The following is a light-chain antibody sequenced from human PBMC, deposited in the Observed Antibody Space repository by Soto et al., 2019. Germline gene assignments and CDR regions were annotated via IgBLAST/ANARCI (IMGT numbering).Light chain of an antibody. V-gene: IGKV3-15*01. CDR1: QSVNGN. Sequence: EIVMTQSPATLSVSPGGRATLSCRASQSVNGNLAWYQQKPGQAPRLLIYEASTRATGIPDRFSGSESGTYFTLTISSLQSEGFAVYYCKQYKDWSPITFGGGTQVEMK. J-gene: IGKJ4*01. CDR2: EAS. CDR3: KQYKDWSPIT.